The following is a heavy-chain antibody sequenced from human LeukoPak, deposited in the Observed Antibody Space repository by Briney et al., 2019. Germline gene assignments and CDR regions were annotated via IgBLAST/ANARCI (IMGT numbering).Heavy chain of an antibody. Sequence: SETLSLTCTVSGGSITSYYSNWIRQPAGKGLEWIGRMYSSGSSNYNPSLKSRVTMSVDTSKNQFFLNLISVTAADTSVYYCAGFNYGSLDYWGQGILVTVSS. D-gene: IGHD3-10*01. J-gene: IGHJ4*02. CDR1: GGSITSYY. V-gene: IGHV4-4*07. CDR3: AGFNYGSLDY. CDR2: MYSSGSS.